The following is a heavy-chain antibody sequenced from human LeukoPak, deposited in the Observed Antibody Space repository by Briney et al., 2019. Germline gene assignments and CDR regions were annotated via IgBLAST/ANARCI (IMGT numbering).Heavy chain of an antibody. J-gene: IGHJ4*02. Sequence: GGSLRLSCVASGFTFGVYGMRWVRQAPGKGLEWVAVIGHDGNNADYGDSVRGRFTVSRDNSENTLYLQMHSLSAEDTAVYYCARDLGGGRYCDYWGQGTLVSVSS. CDR1: GFTFGVYG. CDR3: ARDLGGGRYCDY. V-gene: IGHV3-33*01. CDR2: IGHDGNNA.